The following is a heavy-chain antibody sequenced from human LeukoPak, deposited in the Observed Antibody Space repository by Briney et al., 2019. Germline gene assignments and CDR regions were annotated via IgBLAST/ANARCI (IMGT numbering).Heavy chain of an antibody. J-gene: IGHJ1*01. CDR1: GFTFSSYG. V-gene: IGHV3-30*02. CDR2: IRYDGSNK. D-gene: IGHD6-19*01. CDR3: AKPDSVEGSGWYDFAEYFQH. Sequence: PGGSLRLSCAASGFTFSSYGMHWVRQAPGKGLEWVAFIRYDGSNKYYADSVKGRFTISRDNSKNTLYLQMNSLRAEDTAVYYCAKPDSVEGSGWYDFAEYFQHWGQGTLVTVSS.